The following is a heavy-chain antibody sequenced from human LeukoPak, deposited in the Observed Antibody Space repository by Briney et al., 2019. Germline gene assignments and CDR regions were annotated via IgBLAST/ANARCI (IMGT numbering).Heavy chain of an antibody. Sequence: GGSLRLSCAASGFTFSSYAMHWVRQAPGKGLEWVSYISSSSSTIYYADSVKGRFTISRDNAKNSLYLQMNSLRAEDTAVYYCAAGRGYYYDSSGYLDYFDYWGQGTLVTVSS. CDR3: AAGRGYYYDSSGYLDYFDY. CDR2: ISSSSSTI. D-gene: IGHD3-22*01. CDR1: GFTFSSYA. J-gene: IGHJ4*02. V-gene: IGHV3-48*01.